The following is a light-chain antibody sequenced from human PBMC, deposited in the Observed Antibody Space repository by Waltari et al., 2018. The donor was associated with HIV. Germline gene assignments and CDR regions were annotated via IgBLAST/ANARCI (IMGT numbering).Light chain of an antibody. CDR2: EVR. CDR1: SSNIGTYNL. Sequence: QSALTQPASVSGSPGQSITISCTGTSSNIGTYNLVSWHQQHPGKAPKTLIYEVRQRPSGVSNRFSGSKSGNTASLTISGLQAEDEADYYCCSYAGSSTLVFGGGTKVTVL. CDR3: CSYAGSSTLV. V-gene: IGLV2-23*02. J-gene: IGLJ3*02.